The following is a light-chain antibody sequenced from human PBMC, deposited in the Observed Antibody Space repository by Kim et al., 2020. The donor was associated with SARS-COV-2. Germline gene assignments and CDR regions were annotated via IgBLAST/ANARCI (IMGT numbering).Light chain of an antibody. V-gene: IGKV1-39*01. CDR2: AAS. CDR1: QSISSY. CDR3: QQSYSTPPT. J-gene: IGKJ4*01. Sequence: DIQMTQSPSSLSASVGDRVTITCRASQSISSYLNWYQQKPGKAPKLLIYAASSLQSGVPSRFSGSGSGTDFTLTISSLQPEEFATYYCQQSYSTPPTFCGGTKVDIK.